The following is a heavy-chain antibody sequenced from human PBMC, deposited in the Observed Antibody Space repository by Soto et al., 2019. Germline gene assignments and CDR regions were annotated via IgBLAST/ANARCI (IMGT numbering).Heavy chain of an antibody. CDR1: GDSISRGFYY. CDR2: IYHTGST. Sequence: SETLSLTCTVSGDSISRGFYYWSWIRQHPGKGLEWIGNIYHTGSTDFNPSLKSRLTTSVDTSKNQFSLRLTSVTAADTAVYYCARGGHYDYVWGSYRHLYYYYGMDVWGQGTTVTVSS. D-gene: IGHD3-16*02. CDR3: ARGGHYDYVWGSYRHLYYYYGMDV. V-gene: IGHV4-31*03. J-gene: IGHJ6*02.